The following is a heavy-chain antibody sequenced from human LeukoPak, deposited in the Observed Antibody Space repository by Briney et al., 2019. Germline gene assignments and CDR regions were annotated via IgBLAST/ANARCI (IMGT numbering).Heavy chain of an antibody. J-gene: IGHJ6*03. CDR1: GFTFSSYA. V-gene: IGHV3-23*01. CDR2: ISDSGGST. Sequence: GGSLRLSCAASGFTFSSYAMSWVRQAPGKGLEWVSAISDSGGSTHDADSVKGRFTISRDNSKNTLYLQMNSLRAEDTAVCYCAKNDYYYYMDVWGKGTTVTVSS. CDR3: AKNDYYYYMDV.